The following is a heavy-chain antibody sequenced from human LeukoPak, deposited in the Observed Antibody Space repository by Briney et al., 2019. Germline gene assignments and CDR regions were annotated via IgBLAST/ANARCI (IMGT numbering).Heavy chain of an antibody. J-gene: IGHJ3*02. CDR2: ISSSSSYI. CDR3: ARPDEQQLVRDAFDI. V-gene: IGHV3-21*01. Sequence: GGSLRLSCAASGFTFSSYTMNWVRQAPGKGLEWVSSISSSSSYIYYADSVKGRFTISRDNAKNSLYLQMNSLRAEDTAVYYCARPDEQQLVRDAFDIWGQGTMVTVSS. CDR1: GFTFSSYT. D-gene: IGHD6-13*01.